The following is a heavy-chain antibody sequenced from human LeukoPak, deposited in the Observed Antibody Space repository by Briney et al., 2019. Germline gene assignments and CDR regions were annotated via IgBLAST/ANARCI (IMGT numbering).Heavy chain of an antibody. CDR3: ARADSPSDTAMITAPGY. J-gene: IGHJ4*02. CDR1: GGTFSSYA. V-gene: IGHV1-69*13. CDR2: IIPIFGTA. Sequence: ASVTVSCKASGGTFSSYAISWVRQAPGQGLEWMGGIIPIFGTAKYTQKFQGRVTITADESTSTAYMELSSLRSEDTAVYYCARADSPSDTAMITAPGYWGQGTLVTVSS. D-gene: IGHD5-18*01.